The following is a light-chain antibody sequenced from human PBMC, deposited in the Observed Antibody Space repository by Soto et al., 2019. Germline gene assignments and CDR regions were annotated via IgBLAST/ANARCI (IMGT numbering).Light chain of an antibody. Sequence: DLQMTQSRSTLSAYVGDRVTITCRASQSIAGYLSWYQQRPGKAPKFLIYSTSNLQRGVPSRFSGSGSGTDFSLTINGLQPEDFATYFCQQSFSVPITFGQGTRLEIK. CDR2: STS. J-gene: IGKJ5*01. V-gene: IGKV1-39*01. CDR3: QQSFSVPIT. CDR1: QSIAGY.